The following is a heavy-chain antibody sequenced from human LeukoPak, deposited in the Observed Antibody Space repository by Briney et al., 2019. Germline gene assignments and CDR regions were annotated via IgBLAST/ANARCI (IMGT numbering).Heavy chain of an antibody. Sequence: SETLSLTCAVYGGSFSGYYWSWIRQPPGKGLEWIGEINHSGSTNYNPSLKSRVTISVDTSKNQFSLKLGSVTAADTAVYYCARGRGYYYDSSGYYYFDYWGQGTLVTVSS. V-gene: IGHV4-34*01. CDR1: GGSFSGYY. J-gene: IGHJ4*02. CDR3: ARGRGYYYDSSGYYYFDY. D-gene: IGHD3-22*01. CDR2: INHSGST.